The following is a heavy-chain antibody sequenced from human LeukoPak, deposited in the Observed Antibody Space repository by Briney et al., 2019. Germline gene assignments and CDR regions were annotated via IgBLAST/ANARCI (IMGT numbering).Heavy chain of an antibody. Sequence: GGSMRLSCAAYGFTFSSYGMHWVRQAAGKGMEWVGFIRYDGSNKYYADSVKGRFTISRDNSKNTLYLQMNSLRAEDTAVYYCAKGIKRVVVAATEYYFDYWGQGTLVTVSS. CDR2: IRYDGSNK. CDR1: GFTFSSYG. V-gene: IGHV3-30*02. J-gene: IGHJ4*02. D-gene: IGHD2-15*01. CDR3: AKGIKRVVVAATEYYFDY.